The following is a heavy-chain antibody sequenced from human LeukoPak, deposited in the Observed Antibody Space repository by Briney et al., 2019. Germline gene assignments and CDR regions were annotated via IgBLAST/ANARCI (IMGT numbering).Heavy chain of an antibody. J-gene: IGHJ4*02. V-gene: IGHV4-59*08. D-gene: IGHD2-2*01. CDR2: IYYSGLT. Sequence: SETLSLTCTVSGGSISNYYWNWIRQPPGKGLEWIGYIYYSGLTNYNPSLKSRVTISIDTSKNQYSLRLSSVTAADTAVYYCARLVEYQPYYFDYWGQGTLVTVSS. CDR3: ARLVEYQPYYFDY. CDR1: GGSISNYY.